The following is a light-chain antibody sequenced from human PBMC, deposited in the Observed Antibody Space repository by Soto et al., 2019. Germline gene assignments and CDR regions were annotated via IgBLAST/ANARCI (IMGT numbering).Light chain of an antibody. CDR3: CSYAGSYTFGV. CDR1: SSDVGGYNY. J-gene: IGLJ2*01. V-gene: IGLV2-11*01. Sequence: QSALTQPRSVSGSPGQSVTISCTGTSSDVGGYNYVSWYQQHPGKAPKLMLYDVSKRPSGVPDRFSGSKSGNTASLTISGLQAEDEADYYCCSYAGSYTFGVFGGGTKVTVL. CDR2: DVS.